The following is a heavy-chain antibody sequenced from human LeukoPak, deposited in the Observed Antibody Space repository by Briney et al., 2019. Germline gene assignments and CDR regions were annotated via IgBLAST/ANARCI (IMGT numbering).Heavy chain of an antibody. J-gene: IGHJ6*02. V-gene: IGHV3-11*01. D-gene: IGHD3-10*01. CDR3: AKVPGVRGYYYYGMDV. CDR2: ISSSGSTI. CDR1: GFTFSDYY. Sequence: PGGSLRLSCAASGFTFSDYYMSWIRQAPGKGLEWVSYISSSGSTIYYADSVKGRFTISRDNSKNTLYLQMNSLRAEDTAVYYCAKVPGVRGYYYYGMDVWGQGTTVTVSS.